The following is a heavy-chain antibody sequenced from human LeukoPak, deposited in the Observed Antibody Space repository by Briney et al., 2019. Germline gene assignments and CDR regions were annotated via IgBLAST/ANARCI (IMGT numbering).Heavy chain of an antibody. CDR2: IYYSGST. J-gene: IGHJ4*02. D-gene: IGHD5-24*01. CDR3: ARRLEMATIDY. V-gene: IGHV4-30-4*08. Sequence: SETLSLTCTVSGGSISSGDYYWSWIRQPPGKGLEWIGYIYYSGSTYYNPSLKSRVTISVDTSKNQFSLKLSSVTAADTAVYYCARRLEMATIDYWGQGTLVTVSS. CDR1: GGSISSGDYY.